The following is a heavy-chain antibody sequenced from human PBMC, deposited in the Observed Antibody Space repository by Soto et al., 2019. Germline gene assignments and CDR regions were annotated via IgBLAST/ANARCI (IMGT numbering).Heavy chain of an antibody. J-gene: IGHJ6*02. CDR2: ISYDGSNK. Sequence: PRGSLRLSCAASGFTFSSYAMHWVRQAPGKGLEWVAVISYDGSNKYYADSVKGRFTISRDNSKNTLYLQMNSLRAEDTAVYYCSRDWTATYYYYYGMDVWGQGTTVTVSS. V-gene: IGHV3-30-3*01. CDR1: GFTFSSYA. D-gene: IGHD3-3*01. CDR3: SRDWTATYYYYYGMDV.